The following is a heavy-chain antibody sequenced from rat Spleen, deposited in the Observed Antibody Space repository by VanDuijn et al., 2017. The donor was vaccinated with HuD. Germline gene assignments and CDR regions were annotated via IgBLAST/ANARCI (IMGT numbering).Heavy chain of an antibody. CDR2: ITYDGSST. V-gene: IGHV5-29*01. CDR3: TRDLIHSPY. J-gene: IGHJ3*01. D-gene: IGHD1-7*01. Sequence: EVQLVESGGGLVQPGRSLKLSCAASGFTFGSFAMAWVRQAPRKGLEWVAIITYDGSSTYYRDSVRGRFTISSDNTKTTLYLQMDSLGSEDTATYYCTRDLIHSPYWGQGTLVTVSS. CDR1: GFTFGSFA.